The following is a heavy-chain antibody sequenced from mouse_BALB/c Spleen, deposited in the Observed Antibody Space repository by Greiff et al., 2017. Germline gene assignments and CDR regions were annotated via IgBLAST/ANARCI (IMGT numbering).Heavy chain of an antibody. D-gene: IGHD2-1*01. V-gene: IGHV2-9-2*01. J-gene: IGHJ4*01. Sequence: QVQLQQSGPGLVAPSQSLSITCTVSGFSLTSYDISWIRQPPGKGLEWLGVIWTGGGTNYNSAFMSRLSISKDNSKSQVFLKMNSLQTDDTAIYYCVRDRRNYGNYYAMDYWGQGTSVTVSS. CDR3: VRDRRNYGNYYAMDY. CDR2: IWTGGGT. CDR1: GFSLTSYD.